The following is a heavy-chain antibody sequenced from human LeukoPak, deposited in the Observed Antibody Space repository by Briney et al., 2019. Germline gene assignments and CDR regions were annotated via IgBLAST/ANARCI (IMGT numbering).Heavy chain of an antibody. D-gene: IGHD3-10*01. CDR3: ARGGDKNVM. Sequence: GGSLRLSCVVSGFTFSEYWMTWVRQAPGKGLEWVANIKEDGGQRHYVDSVKGRFTIFRDNAKNTLYLQMDSLRAEDTAVYYCARGGDKNVMGGQGTLVTVSS. CDR1: GFTFSEYW. J-gene: IGHJ4*02. V-gene: IGHV3-7*03. CDR2: IKEDGGQR.